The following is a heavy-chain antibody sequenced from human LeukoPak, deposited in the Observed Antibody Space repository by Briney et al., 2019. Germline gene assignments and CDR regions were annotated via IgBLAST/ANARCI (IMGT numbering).Heavy chain of an antibody. V-gene: IGHV1-2*02. D-gene: IGHD3-22*01. CDR2: INPNSGGT. CDR1: GYTFTGYY. CDR3: VRDKVTYYDSSAYYPGDY. J-gene: IGHJ4*02. Sequence: ASVKVSCKASGYTFTGYYMHWVRQAPGQGLEWMGWINPNSGGTNYAQKFQGRVTITADHSTTTADMELSSLRSEDTAVYYCVRDKVTYYDSSAYYPGDYWGQGTLVTVSS.